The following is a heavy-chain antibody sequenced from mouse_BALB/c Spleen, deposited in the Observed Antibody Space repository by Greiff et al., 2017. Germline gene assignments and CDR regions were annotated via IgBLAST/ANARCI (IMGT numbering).Heavy chain of an antibody. CDR2: ISIYYDNT. Sequence: VQLQQSGPELVRPGESVKISCKGSGYTFTDYAMHWVKQSHAKSLEWIGVISIYYDNTNYNQKFKGKATMTVDKSSSTAYMELARLTSEDSAIYYCASSYYYGSSYRAMDYWGQGTSVTVSS. J-gene: IGHJ4*01. CDR1: GYTFTDYA. CDR3: ASSYYYGSSYRAMDY. D-gene: IGHD1-1*01. V-gene: IGHV1-67*01.